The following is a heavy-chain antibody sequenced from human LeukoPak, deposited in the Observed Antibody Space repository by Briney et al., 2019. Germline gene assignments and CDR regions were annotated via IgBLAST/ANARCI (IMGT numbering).Heavy chain of an antibody. Sequence: LSLTCTVSGYSISSGYYWGWIRPAPGKGLGWVSYISSSGSTIYYAASVKGRFTICRDNAKNSLYLQMNSLRAEDTALYYCAKDRTPYYYDSSGYYPGVGGPLGYWGQGTLVTVSS. CDR1: GYSISSGYY. D-gene: IGHD3-22*01. V-gene: IGHV3-11*01. J-gene: IGHJ4*02. CDR3: AKDRTPYYYDSSGYYPGVGGPLGY. CDR2: ISSSGSTI.